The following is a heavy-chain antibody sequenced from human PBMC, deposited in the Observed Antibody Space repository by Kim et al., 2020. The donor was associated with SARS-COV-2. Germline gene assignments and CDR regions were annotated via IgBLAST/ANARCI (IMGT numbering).Heavy chain of an antibody. V-gene: IGHV4-59*01. J-gene: IGHJ4*02. D-gene: IGHD1-26*01. CDR2: ST. CDR3: ARDRSYFSY. Sequence: STNYDPSLKSRVTISVDPSKNQFSLKLSSVTAADTAVYYCARDRSYFSYWGQGTLVTVSS.